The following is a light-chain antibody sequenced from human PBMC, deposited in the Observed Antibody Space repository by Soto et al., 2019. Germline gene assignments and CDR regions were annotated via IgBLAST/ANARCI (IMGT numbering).Light chain of an antibody. CDR1: NIGINS. Sequence: SYVLTQPPSVSVAPGKTARIACGGNNIGINSVHWYQQKPGQAPVVVINYDSDRPSGIPERFSGSKSGNTAALTISRVEAGDEADYYCQVWDIRSDHPVVFGGGTKLTVL. J-gene: IGLJ2*01. CDR3: QVWDIRSDHPVV. V-gene: IGLV3-21*04. CDR2: YDS.